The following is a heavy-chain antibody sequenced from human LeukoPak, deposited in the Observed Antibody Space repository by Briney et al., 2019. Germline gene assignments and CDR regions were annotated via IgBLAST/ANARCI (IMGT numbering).Heavy chain of an antibody. Sequence: SETLSLTCAVSGYSISSGYYWGWIRQPPGKGLQWIESIFQRGYSYYNPSLKSRVTTSVDTSRNQFSLKLSSVTAADTAVYYCAGDKETTGNGRPNWFDPWGQGTLVTVSS. CDR1: GYSISSGYY. J-gene: IGHJ5*02. CDR3: AGDKETTGNGRPNWFDP. CDR2: IFQRGYS. D-gene: IGHD1-1*01. V-gene: IGHV4-38-2*01.